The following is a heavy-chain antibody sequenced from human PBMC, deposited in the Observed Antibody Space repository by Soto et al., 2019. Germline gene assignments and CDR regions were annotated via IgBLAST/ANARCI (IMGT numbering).Heavy chain of an antibody. CDR2: ISPGGGGT. D-gene: IGHD3-22*01. CDR3: GRGRSGQIVVFY. J-gene: IGHJ4*02. CDR1: GYTFTGHY. V-gene: IGHV1-2*02. Sequence: ASVKVSCKASGYTFTGHYIHWVRQAPEQGLEWMGVISPGGGGTRYAQKFQGRVTMTRDTSISTVYMELKNLSPDDTAVYYCGRGRSGQIVVFYWGQGTTVTVSS.